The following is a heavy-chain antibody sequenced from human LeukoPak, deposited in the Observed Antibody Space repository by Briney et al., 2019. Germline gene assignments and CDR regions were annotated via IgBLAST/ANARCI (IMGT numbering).Heavy chain of an antibody. V-gene: IGHV4-38-2*01. Sequence: PSETLSLTCAVSSYPISSGYYWGWIRQPPGKGLEWIGSINHSGSTYHNPSLKSRVTTLVDTSKNQFALKLTSVTAADTAGYYCTRDTTRDYWGQGTLVTVS. CDR1: SYPISSGYY. CDR3: TRDTTRDY. D-gene: IGHD4-11*01. CDR2: INHSGST. J-gene: IGHJ4*02.